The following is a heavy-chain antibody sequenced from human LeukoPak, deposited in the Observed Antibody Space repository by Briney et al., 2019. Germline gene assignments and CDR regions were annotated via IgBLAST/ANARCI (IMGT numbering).Heavy chain of an antibody. CDR1: GGSISSSNW. D-gene: IGHD3-22*01. J-gene: IGHJ4*02. Sequence: SETLSLTCAVSGGSISSSNWWSWVRQPPGKGREWIGEIYHSGSTNYNPSLKSRVTISVDKSKTQFSLKLSSVTAADTAVYYCAGYYDSSGYAVDYWGQGTLVTVSS. CDR2: IYHSGST. CDR3: AGYYDSSGYAVDY. V-gene: IGHV4-4*02.